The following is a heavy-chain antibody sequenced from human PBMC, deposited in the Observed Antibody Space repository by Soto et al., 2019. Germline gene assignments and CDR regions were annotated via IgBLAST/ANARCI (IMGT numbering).Heavy chain of an antibody. CDR2: IKQDGSEK. J-gene: IGHJ1*01. CDR3: ARDLLGYCSGGSCYYPH. Sequence: EVQLVESGGGLVQPGGSLRLSCAASGFTFSSYWMSWVRQAPGKGLEWVANIKQDGSEKYYVDSVKGRFTISRDNAKNSLYLQMNSLRAEDTAVYYCARDLLGYCSGGSCYYPHWGQGTLVTVSS. D-gene: IGHD2-15*01. V-gene: IGHV3-7*01. CDR1: GFTFSSYW.